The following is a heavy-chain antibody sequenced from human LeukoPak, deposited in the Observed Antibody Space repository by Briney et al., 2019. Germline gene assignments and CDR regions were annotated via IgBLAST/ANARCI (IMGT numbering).Heavy chain of an antibody. Sequence: GGSLRLSCAASGFTVSSTYMTWVRQPPGEGLEWVSTFYSAGSPFYADSVKGRFTVSRDSSTNTLFLQMNSLRAEDTAVYYCARRFFDYWGQGTLATVSS. CDR1: GFTVSSTY. CDR3: ARRFFDY. V-gene: IGHV3-53*01. CDR2: FYSAGSP. J-gene: IGHJ4*02.